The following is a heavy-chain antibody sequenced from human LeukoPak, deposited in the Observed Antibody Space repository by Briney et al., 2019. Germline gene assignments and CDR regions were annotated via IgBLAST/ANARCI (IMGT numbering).Heavy chain of an antibody. CDR3: TRGGWLRFDY. CDR2: VFSSGST. J-gene: IGHJ4*02. CDR1: GVSMRSYY. Sequence: SETLSLTCTVSGVSMRSYYWSWIRQPPGKGLEWIGYVFSSGSTDYNPSLKSRVTMSVVTSRNQFSLNLRSVTAADTAVYYCTRGGWLRFDYWGQGILVTVSS. V-gene: IGHV4-59*01. D-gene: IGHD5-12*01.